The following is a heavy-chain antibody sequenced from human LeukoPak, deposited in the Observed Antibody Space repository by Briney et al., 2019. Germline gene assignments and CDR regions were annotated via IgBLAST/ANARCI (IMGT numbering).Heavy chain of an antibody. Sequence: SETLSLTCAVSSGSISSYYWSWIRQPPGKGLEWIGYIYYSGSTNYNPSLKSRVTISVDTSKNQFSLKLSSVTAADTAVYYCASTAVYLGDYFDYWGQGTLVTVSS. J-gene: IGHJ4*02. CDR3: ASTAVYLGDYFDY. CDR2: IYYSGST. D-gene: IGHD6-19*01. V-gene: IGHV4-59*08. CDR1: SGSISSYY.